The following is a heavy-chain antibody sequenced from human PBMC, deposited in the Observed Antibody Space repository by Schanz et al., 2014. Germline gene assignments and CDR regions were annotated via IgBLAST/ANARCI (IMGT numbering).Heavy chain of an antibody. Sequence: QVQLVQSGAEVKKPGASVKVSCKASGYTFTSDSMHWVRQAPGQGLEWMGMINPSGGSTTYAQKFQGRVTMTTDTSTSTAYMELRSLRSDDTAVYYCARGFDCWDRWGQGTLVIVSS. CDR1: GYTFTSDS. CDR2: INPSGGST. V-gene: IGHV1-46*01. J-gene: IGHJ4*02. D-gene: IGHD3-3*01. CDR3: ARGFDCWDR.